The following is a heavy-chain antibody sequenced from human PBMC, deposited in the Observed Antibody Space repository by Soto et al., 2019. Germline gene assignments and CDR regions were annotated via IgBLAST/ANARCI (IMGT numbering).Heavy chain of an antibody. V-gene: IGHV3-30*18. J-gene: IGHJ5*02. Sequence: QVQLVESGGGVVQPGGSLRLSCAASGFTFSNYGMHWVRQAPGKGLEWVAVISDDGSNKYYADSVKSPITISRHNYKKPLNLQINGQTAEYTCEYYSGNYCSSSSCFSYCLEHWGQGTLVTVSS. CDR1: GFTFSNYG. D-gene: IGHD2-2*01. CDR3: GNYCSSSSCFSYCLEH. CDR2: ISDDGSNK.